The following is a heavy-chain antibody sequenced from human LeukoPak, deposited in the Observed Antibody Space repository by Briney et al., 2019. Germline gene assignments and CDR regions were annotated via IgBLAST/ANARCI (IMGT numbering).Heavy chain of an antibody. CDR1: GFTFSSYE. CDR2: ISSSGSTI. V-gene: IGHV3-48*03. Sequence: GGSLRLSCAASGFTFSSYEMNWVRQAPGKGLEWVSYISSSGSTIYYADSVKGRFTISRDNAKNSLYLQMNSLRAEDRAVYYCARSVLVVVTAISYYFDYWGQGTLVTVSS. D-gene: IGHD2-21*02. CDR3: ARSVLVVVTAISYYFDY. J-gene: IGHJ4*02.